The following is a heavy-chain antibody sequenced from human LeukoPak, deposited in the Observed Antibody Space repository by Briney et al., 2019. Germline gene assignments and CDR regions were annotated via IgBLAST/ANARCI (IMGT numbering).Heavy chain of an antibody. CDR2: ISSNGGST. CDR1: GFTFSSYA. V-gene: IGHV3-64*01. J-gene: IGHJ4*02. CDR3: ARDGGYGYGYDY. Sequence: PGGSLRLSCAASGFTFSSYAMHWVRQAPGKGLEYVSGISSNGGSTYYANSVKGRFTISRDNSKNTLSLQMSSLRPEDMAVYYCARDGGYGYGYDYWGQGTLVTVSS. D-gene: IGHD5-18*01.